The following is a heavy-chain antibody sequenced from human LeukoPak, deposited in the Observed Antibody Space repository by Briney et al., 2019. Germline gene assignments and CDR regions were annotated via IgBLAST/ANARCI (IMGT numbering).Heavy chain of an antibody. V-gene: IGHV4-59*01. CDR2: IYYSGST. CDR3: ARSYNYYYMDV. Sequence: PSETLSLTCTVSGGSISSYYWSWIRQPPGKGLEWIGYIYYSGSTNYNPSLKSRVTISVDTFKNQFSLKLSSVTAADTAVYYCARSYNYYYMDVWGKGTTVTVSS. J-gene: IGHJ6*03. CDR1: GGSISSYY.